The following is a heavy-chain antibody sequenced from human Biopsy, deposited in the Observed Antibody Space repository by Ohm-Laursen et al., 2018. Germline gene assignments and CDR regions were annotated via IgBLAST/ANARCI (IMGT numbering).Heavy chain of an antibody. CDR1: GGSVSSDY. V-gene: IGHV4-59*02. Sequence: GTPSLTCTVSGGSVSSDYWSWIRQTPGKGLEWIGYIYYSGSTNYNPSLKSRVTISVDTSKNQFSLRLNSVTAADTAVYYCARATNSTGWPYYYFYGMDVWGQGTTVTVSS. CDR3: ARATNSTGWPYYYFYGMDV. D-gene: IGHD2/OR15-2a*01. J-gene: IGHJ6*02. CDR2: IYYSGST.